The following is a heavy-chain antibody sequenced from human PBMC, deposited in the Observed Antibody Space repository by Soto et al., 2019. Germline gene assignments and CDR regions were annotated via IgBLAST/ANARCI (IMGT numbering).Heavy chain of an antibody. CDR2: IYYSGST. CDR3: ARQLAGSYYRAEYFQH. CDR1: GGSISSSSYY. V-gene: IGHV4-39*01. J-gene: IGHJ1*01. D-gene: IGHD3-10*01. Sequence: PSETLSLTCTVSGGSISSSSYYWGWIRQPPGKGLEWIGSIYYSGSTYYNPSLESRVTISVDTSKNQFSLKLSSVTAADTAVYYCARQLAGSYYRAEYFQHWGQGTLVTVSS.